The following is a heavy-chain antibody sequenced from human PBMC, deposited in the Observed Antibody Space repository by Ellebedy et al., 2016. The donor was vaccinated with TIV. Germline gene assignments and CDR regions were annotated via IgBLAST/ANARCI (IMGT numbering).Heavy chain of an antibody. CDR1: GFTFSNYA. Sequence: GESLKISXAASGFTFSNYALSWVRQAPGKGLEWVSLIYSRGDTAYADSVKGRFTISRDSSKNTLYLQMNSLRADDTAVYYCAPRAIRAPNWGQGTLVTVSS. CDR3: APRAIRAPN. CDR2: IYSRGDT. V-gene: IGHV3-23*03. J-gene: IGHJ4*02. D-gene: IGHD1-26*01.